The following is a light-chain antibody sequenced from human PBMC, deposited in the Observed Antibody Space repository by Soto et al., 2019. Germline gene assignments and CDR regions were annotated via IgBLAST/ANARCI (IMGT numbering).Light chain of an antibody. CDR3: QLYDSSSWT. Sequence: EIVLTQSPVTLSLSPGDTATLSFRASQSVSNTYLAWYQQKPGQAPRLLIYGASSRATGFPDRFSGSGSGTDFTLTISRLETEDFAVYYCQLYDSSSWTFGQGTKVDIK. J-gene: IGKJ1*01. V-gene: IGKV3-20*01. CDR1: QSVSNTY. CDR2: GAS.